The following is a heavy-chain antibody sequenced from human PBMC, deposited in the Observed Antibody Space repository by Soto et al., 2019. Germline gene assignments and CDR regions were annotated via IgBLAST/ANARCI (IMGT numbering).Heavy chain of an antibody. Sequence: SETMSLTCTVSGGSISSNYWTWIQQPPGKGLEWIGYVYNSGSTNYNPSLKSRVTISEDTSKSQFSLKVNSMTAADTAVYYCARYRREAVAGYTLDNWGQGILVTVSS. J-gene: IGHJ4*02. CDR2: VYNSGST. CDR1: GGSISSNY. CDR3: ARYRREAVAGYTLDN. D-gene: IGHD6-13*01. V-gene: IGHV4-59*01.